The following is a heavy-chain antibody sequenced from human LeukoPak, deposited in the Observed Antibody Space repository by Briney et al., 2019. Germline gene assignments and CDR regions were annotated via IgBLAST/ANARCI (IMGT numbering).Heavy chain of an antibody. J-gene: IGHJ4*02. Sequence: PGGSLRLSCAASGFTFSSYGMHWVRQAPGKGLEWVCFIFKDGSIHCADSVKGRIIVSRDNSKNTLYLQMNRLTVEDTGVYFCARGVPAWSFDYWGQGTLVTVSS. V-gene: IGHV3-NL1*01. CDR2: IFKDGSI. D-gene: IGHD2-15*01. CDR3: ARGVPAWSFDY. CDR1: GFTFSSYG.